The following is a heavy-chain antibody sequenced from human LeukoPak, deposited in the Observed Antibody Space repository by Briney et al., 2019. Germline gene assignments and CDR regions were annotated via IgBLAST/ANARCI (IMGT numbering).Heavy chain of an antibody. V-gene: IGHV1-18*01. J-gene: IGHJ6*02. CDR2: ISAYNGNT. CDR1: GYTFTSYG. D-gene: IGHD3-3*01. CDR3: ARDMGGGFWSGYYVYYYGMDV. Sequence: GASVKVSCKASGYTFTSYGISWVRQAPGQGLEWMGWISAYNGNTNYAQKLQGRVTMTIDTSTSTAYMELGSLRSDDTAVYYCARDMGGGFWSGYYVYYYGMDVWGQGTTVTVSS.